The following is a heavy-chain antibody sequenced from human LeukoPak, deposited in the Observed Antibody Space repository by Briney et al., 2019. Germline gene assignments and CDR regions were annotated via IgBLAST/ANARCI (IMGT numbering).Heavy chain of an antibody. CDR2: ISAYNGNT. D-gene: IGHD3-10*01. CDR3: ARGKMVRGVIITYNWFDP. J-gene: IGHJ5*02. V-gene: IGHV1-18*04. CDR1: GYTFTSYG. Sequence: GASVNVSCKASGYTFTSYGISWVRQAPGQGLEWMGWISAYNGNTNYAQKLQGRVTMTTDTSTSTAYMELRSLRSDDTAVYYCARGKMVRGVIITYNWFDPWGQGTLVTVSS.